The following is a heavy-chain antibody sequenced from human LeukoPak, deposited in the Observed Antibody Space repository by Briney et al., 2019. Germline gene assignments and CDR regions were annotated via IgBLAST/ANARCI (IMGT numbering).Heavy chain of an antibody. D-gene: IGHD5-12*01. Sequence: PGGSLRLSCTASGFTFGDYSMNWVRQAPGKGLEWVGFIRSKAYDGTTEYAASVKGRFTISRDDSKSIAYLQMNSLKTEDTAVYYCTREYSRWGQGTLVTVSS. V-gene: IGHV3-49*04. J-gene: IGHJ4*02. CDR2: IRSKAYDGTT. CDR1: GFTFGDYS. CDR3: TREYSR.